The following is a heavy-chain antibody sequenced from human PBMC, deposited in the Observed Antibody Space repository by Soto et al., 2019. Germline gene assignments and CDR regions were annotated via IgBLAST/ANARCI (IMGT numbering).Heavy chain of an antibody. CDR2: ISYDGSNK. CDR1: GFTFSSYA. J-gene: IGHJ4*02. CDR3: ARAVRYYYDSSGYPPIDY. D-gene: IGHD3-22*01. Sequence: GGSLRLSCAASGFTFSSYAMHWARQAPGKGLEWVAVISYDGSNKYYADSVKGRFTISRDNSKNTLYLQMNSLRAEDTAVYYCARAVRYYYDSSGYPPIDYWGQGTLVTVSS. V-gene: IGHV3-30-3*01.